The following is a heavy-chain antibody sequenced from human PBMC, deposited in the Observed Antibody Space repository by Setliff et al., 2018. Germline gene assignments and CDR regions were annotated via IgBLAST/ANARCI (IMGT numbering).Heavy chain of an antibody. CDR3: ARAGPTVTFFRVLVISWWDP. J-gene: IGHJ5*02. CDR1: GDSISSGSYY. V-gene: IGHV4-61*09. D-gene: IGHD3-3*01. CDR2: FHTGGST. Sequence: SETLSLTCTVSGDSISSGSYYWTWIRQPAGKGLEWIGHFHTGGSTNYNRSLRSRVSISVDTSKNQLSLKLSSVTAADMATYYCARAGPTVTFFRVLVISWWDPWGQGSLVTVSS.